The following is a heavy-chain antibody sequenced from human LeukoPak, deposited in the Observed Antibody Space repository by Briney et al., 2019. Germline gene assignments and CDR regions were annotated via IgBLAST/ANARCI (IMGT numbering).Heavy chain of an antibody. CDR1: GFSFSVYA. Sequence: PGGSLRLSCAASGFSFSVYAMSWVRQAPGKGLDWVSSISGSGGRTYYTNSVKGRFTISRENFKNTVYLEMNNLGAEDTALYYCAKGGQDFDFCRFDYWGQGNLVIVSS. J-gene: IGHJ4*02. V-gene: IGHV3-23*01. D-gene: IGHD3-3*01. CDR2: ISGSGGRT. CDR3: AKGGQDFDFCRFDY.